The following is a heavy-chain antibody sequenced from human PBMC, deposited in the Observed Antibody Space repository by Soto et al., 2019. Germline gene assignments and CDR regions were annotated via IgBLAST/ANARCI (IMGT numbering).Heavy chain of an antibody. CDR3: ARDRSYYDSSGYSWYFDL. CDR2: IKQDGSEK. CDR1: GFTFSSYW. V-gene: IGHV3-7*03. D-gene: IGHD3-22*01. Sequence: GGSLRLSCAASGFTFSSYWMSWVRLAPGKGLEWVANIKQDGSEKYYVDSVKGRFTISRDNAKNSLYLQMNSLRAEDTAVYYCARDRSYYDSSGYSWYFDLWGRGTLVTVSS. J-gene: IGHJ2*01.